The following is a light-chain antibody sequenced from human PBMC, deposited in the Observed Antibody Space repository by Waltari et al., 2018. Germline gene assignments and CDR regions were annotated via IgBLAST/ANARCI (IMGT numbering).Light chain of an antibody. CDR1: SSDVGSSNR. CDR3: SSYTSSSTYV. Sequence: QSALTQPPSVSGSPGQSVTISCTGTSSDVGSSNRVSWYQQPPGTAPKLMIYEVSNRPSGVPDRFSGANSGNTASLTISGLQAEDESDYYCSSYTSSSTYVFGTGTKVTVL. CDR2: EVS. V-gene: IGLV2-18*02. J-gene: IGLJ1*01.